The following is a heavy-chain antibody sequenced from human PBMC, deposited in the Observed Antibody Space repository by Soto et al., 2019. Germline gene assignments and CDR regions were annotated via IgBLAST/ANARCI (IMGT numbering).Heavy chain of an antibody. D-gene: IGHD1-20*01. CDR2: IHYRGST. Sequence: QVQLQESGPGLVKPSQNLSLTCIVSGSSISRGAYFWSWIRQPPGKGLDWIGYIHYRGSTDYNPSLQGRAAISVDTSNNHFAQKPSSVTAADTAVYYCARDPRGLYNWHDVSGMDVWGQGTTVIVYS. J-gene: IGHJ6*02. CDR3: ARDPRGLYNWHDVSGMDV. V-gene: IGHV4-30-4*01. CDR1: GSSISRGAYF.